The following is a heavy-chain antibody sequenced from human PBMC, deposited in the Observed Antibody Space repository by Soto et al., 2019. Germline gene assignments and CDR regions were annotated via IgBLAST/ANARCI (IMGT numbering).Heavy chain of an antibody. CDR2: IIPIFGTA. CDR1: GGTFSSYA. CDR3: ARIAAAGPPYYYYGMDV. Sequence: QVQLVQSGAEVKKPGSSVKVSCKASGGTFSSYAISWVRQAPGQGLEWMGGIIPIFGTANYAQKFQGRVTNTADESTSTAYMELSSLRSEDTAVYYCARIAAAGPPYYYYGMDVWGQGTTVTVSS. J-gene: IGHJ6*02. D-gene: IGHD6-13*01. V-gene: IGHV1-69*01.